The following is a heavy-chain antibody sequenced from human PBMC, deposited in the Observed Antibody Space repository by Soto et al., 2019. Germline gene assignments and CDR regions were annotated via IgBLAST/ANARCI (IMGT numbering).Heavy chain of an antibody. D-gene: IGHD6-13*01. CDR1: GYTFTSYD. V-gene: IGHV1-8*01. CDR3: ARASSRVDGMDV. CDR2: MNPNSGNT. J-gene: IGHJ6*02. Sequence: AALVKVSCKASGYTFTSYDINWVRQATGQGLEWMGWMNPNSGNTGYAQKFQGRVTMTRNTSISTAYMELSSLRSEDTAVYYCARASSRVDGMDVWGQGTTVTVSS.